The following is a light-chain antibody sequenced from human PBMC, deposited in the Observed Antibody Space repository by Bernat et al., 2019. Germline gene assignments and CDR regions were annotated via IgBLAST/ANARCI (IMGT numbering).Light chain of an antibody. CDR2: EVN. J-gene: IGLJ2*01. V-gene: IGLV2-23*02. Sequence: QSALTQPASVSGSPGQSITISCTGTSSDVGRYNLVSWYQQHPGKAPKLIISEVNKRPSGVSNRFSGSKSGNTASLTLSGLQAEDEADYYCCSYAGTSACVIFGGGSKLNVL. CDR1: SSDVGRYNL. CDR3: CSYAGTSACVI.